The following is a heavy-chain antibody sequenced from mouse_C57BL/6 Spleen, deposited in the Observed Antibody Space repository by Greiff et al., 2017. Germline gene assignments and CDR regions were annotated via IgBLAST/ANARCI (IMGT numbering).Heavy chain of an antibody. CDR1: GFTFSSYG. J-gene: IGHJ3*01. CDR2: ISSGGSYT. V-gene: IGHV5-6*01. Sequence: EVKVVESGGDLVKPGGSLKLSCAASGFTFSSYGMSWVRQTPDKRLEWVATISSGGSYTYYPDSVKGRFTISRDNAKNTLYLQMSSLKSEVTAMYYCARQLTGTWFAYWGQGTLVTVSA. CDR3: ARQLTGTWFAY. D-gene: IGHD4-1*01.